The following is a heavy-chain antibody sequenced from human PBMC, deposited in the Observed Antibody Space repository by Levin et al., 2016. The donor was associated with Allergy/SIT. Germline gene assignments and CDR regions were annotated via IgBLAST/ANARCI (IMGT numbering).Heavy chain of an antibody. J-gene: IGHJ4*02. CDR3: ARSLRGYFDY. CDR2: TYYSGST. Sequence: WIRQPPGKGLEWIGYTYYSGSTNYNPSLKSRVTISVDTSKNQFSLKLSSVTAADTAVYYCARSLRGYFDYWGQGTLVTVSS. V-gene: IGHV4-59*01.